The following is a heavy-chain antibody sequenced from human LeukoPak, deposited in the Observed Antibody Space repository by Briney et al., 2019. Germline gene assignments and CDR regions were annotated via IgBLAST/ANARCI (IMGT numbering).Heavy chain of an antibody. J-gene: IGHJ4*02. CDR3: VRDLDLGGYSSFDS. CDR1: GFTFSSYG. V-gene: IGHV3-30*03. CDR2: ISYDGSNK. Sequence: GRSLRLSCAASGFTFSSYGMHWVRQAPGKGLEWVAVISYDGSNKYYADSVKGRFTISRDNSKNTLYLQMNSLRAEDTAVYYCVRDLDLGGYSSFDSWGQGTLVTVSS. D-gene: IGHD4-23*01.